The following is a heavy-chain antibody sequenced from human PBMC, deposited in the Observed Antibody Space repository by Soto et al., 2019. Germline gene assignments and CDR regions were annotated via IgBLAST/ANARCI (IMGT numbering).Heavy chain of an antibody. J-gene: IGHJ3*02. D-gene: IGHD2-15*01. CDR2: VTADGGT. V-gene: IGHV3-23*01. Sequence: EVQVLESGGGLVQPGGSLRLSCEGSGFTVSSHATTWIRQAPGKGPEWVSTVTADGGTYYADSVKGRFAMSRDTSENTLYLHMNSLGAEDTAAYYCAPHVSCSGGSCQYDAFAIRGQGTMVTVSS. CDR3: APHVSCSGGSCQYDAFAI. CDR1: GFTVSSHA.